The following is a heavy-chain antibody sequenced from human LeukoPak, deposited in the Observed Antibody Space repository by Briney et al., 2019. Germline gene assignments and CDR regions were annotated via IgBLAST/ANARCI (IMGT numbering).Heavy chain of an antibody. D-gene: IGHD3-3*01. CDR1: GGSISSGDYY. V-gene: IGHV4-30-4*01. CDR3: ARETLRDYDFWSGYYPDAFDI. J-gene: IGHJ3*02. CDR2: IYYSGSP. Sequence: SETLSLTCTVSGGSISSGDYYWSWIRQPPGKGLEWIGYIYYSGSPYYNPSLKSRVTISVDTSKNQFSLKLTSVTAADTAVYYCARETLRDYDFWSGYYPDAFDIWGQGTMVTVSS.